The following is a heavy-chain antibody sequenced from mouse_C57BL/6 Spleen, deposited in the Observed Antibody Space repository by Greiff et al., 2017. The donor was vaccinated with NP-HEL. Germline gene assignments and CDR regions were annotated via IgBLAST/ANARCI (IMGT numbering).Heavy chain of an antibody. CDR2: INPSNGGT. CDR3: ARWPIYYYGSSFPPY. V-gene: IGHV1-19*01. Sequence: EVQLQQSGPVLVKPGASVKMSCKASGYTFTDYYMNWVKQSHGKSLEWIGVINPSNGGTSYNQKFKGKATLTVDKSSSTAYMELNSLTSEDSAVYYCARWPIYYYGSSFPPYWGQGTTLTVSS. CDR1: GYTFTDYY. J-gene: IGHJ2*01. D-gene: IGHD1-1*01.